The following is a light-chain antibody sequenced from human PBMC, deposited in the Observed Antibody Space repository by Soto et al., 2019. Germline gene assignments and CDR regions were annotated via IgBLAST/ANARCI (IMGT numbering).Light chain of an antibody. Sequence: DIVMTQSPLSLPVTPGEPASISCRSSQSLLHSSGYNYVDWYLQKPGQSPQLLIHLGSTRASGVPDRFSGSGSGTDFTPKISRVEAEDVGVYYCMQALETPLTFGGGTRVEIK. CDR2: LGS. V-gene: IGKV2-28*01. CDR1: QSLLHSSGYNY. J-gene: IGKJ4*01. CDR3: MQALETPLT.